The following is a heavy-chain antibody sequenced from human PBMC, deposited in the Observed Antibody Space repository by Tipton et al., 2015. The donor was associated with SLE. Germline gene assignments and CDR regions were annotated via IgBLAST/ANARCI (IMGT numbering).Heavy chain of an antibody. Sequence: TLSLTCTVSGGSISSSRYYWGWIRQPPGKALGWIGRVYYSGSTNYNTSLKSRVTMSVDTTKNQFSQKLSSVTAADTAVYYWARDWAYGSGRYYNEDWYFDLWGRGTLATVSS. D-gene: IGHD3-10*01. CDR3: ARDWAYGSGRYYNEDWYFDL. V-gene: IGHV4-39*07. CDR2: VYYSGST. J-gene: IGHJ2*01. CDR1: GGSISSSRYY.